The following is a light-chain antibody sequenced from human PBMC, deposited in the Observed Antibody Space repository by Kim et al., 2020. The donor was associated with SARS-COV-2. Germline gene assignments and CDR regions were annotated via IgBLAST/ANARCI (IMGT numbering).Light chain of an antibody. CDR1: SSNIGTKT. V-gene: IGLV1-44*01. J-gene: IGLJ3*02. CDR3: AAWDVSLQGWV. CDR2: STD. Sequence: QSVLTQPPSASGTPGQRVTISCSGSSSNIGTKTVNWFHQVPGTAPKLLIYSTDQRPSGVPDRFSGSKSGTSASLAISGLQSEDEADYYCAAWDVSLQGWVFGGGTKLTVL.